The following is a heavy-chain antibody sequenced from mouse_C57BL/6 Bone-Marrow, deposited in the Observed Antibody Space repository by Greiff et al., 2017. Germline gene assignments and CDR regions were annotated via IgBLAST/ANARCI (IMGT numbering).Heavy chain of an antibody. CDR2: IDPEKGDT. V-gene: IGHV14-4*01. CDR1: GFYIKDAY. Sequence: VQLQQSGAELVRPGASVKLSCPASGFYIKDAYMHWVKPRPEQGLEWIGWIDPEKGDTAYASKLQGKATITADTASNTAYLQLSSLTSEDTAVYYCTTPYDYDDPRGFAYWGQGTLVTVSA. J-gene: IGHJ3*01. CDR3: TTPYDYDDPRGFAY. D-gene: IGHD2-4*01.